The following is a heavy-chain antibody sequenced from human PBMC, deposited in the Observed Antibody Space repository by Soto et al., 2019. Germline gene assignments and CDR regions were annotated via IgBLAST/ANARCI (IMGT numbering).Heavy chain of an antibody. J-gene: IGHJ5*02. Sequence: GGSLRLSCAASGFTFSSYAMSWVRQAPGKGLEWVSAISGSGGSTYYADSVKGRFTISRDNSKNTLYLQMNSLRAEDTAVYYCAKDPKYYYDSSGSPFDTWGQGTLVNVSS. D-gene: IGHD3-22*01. CDR2: ISGSGGST. V-gene: IGHV3-23*01. CDR1: GFTFSSYA. CDR3: AKDPKYYYDSSGSPFDT.